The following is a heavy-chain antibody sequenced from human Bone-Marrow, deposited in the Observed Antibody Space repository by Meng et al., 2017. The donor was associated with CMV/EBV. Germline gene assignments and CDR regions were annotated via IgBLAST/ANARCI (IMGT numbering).Heavy chain of an antibody. CDR1: GYTLTELS. V-gene: IGHV1-24*01. CDR2: FDPEDGET. CDR3: ARGLYSSSSEMGY. D-gene: IGHD6-6*01. Sequence: ASVKVSCKVSGYTLTELSRHWVRQAPGKGLEWMGGFDPEDGETIYAQKFQGRVTMTEDTSTDTAYMELSRLRSDDTAVYYCARGLYSSSSEMGYWGQGTLVTVSS. J-gene: IGHJ4*02.